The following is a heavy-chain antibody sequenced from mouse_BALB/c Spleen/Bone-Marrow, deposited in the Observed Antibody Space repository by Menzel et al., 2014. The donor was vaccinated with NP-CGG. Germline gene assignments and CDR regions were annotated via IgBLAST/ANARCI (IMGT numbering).Heavy chain of an antibody. CDR2: IDLYNGGT. CDR1: GYGFTDYN. D-gene: IGHD2-3*01. J-gene: IGHJ4*01. Sequence: EVQGVESGPELVKPGASVKVSCKASGYGFTDYNIYWVKQRHGKSLEWIGYIDLYNGGTSYNQKFKGKATLTVDKSSSTAYMHLNSLTSEDSAVYYCARLGDGYYDALDYWGQGTSVTVSS. CDR3: ARLGDGYYDALDY. V-gene: IGHV1S135*01.